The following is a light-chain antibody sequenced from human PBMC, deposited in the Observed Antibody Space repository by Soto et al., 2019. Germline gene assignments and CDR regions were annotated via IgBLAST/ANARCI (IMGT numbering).Light chain of an antibody. CDR2: DAS. V-gene: IGKV3-11*01. CDR1: RSVSGY. CDR3: QQRSNWPST. J-gene: IGKJ4*01. Sequence: EIVLTQSPATLSLSPGNRATLSCRASRSVSGYLAWYQQKPGQAPRLLIYDASNRATGIPARFSGSGSGTDFTLTITSLEPEDFAVYYCQQRSNWPSTFGGGNKVEI.